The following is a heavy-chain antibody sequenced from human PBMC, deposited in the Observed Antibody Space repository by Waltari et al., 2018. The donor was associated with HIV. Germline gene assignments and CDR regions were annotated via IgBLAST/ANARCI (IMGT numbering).Heavy chain of an antibody. CDR3: ARGQEEFIIIVPGAEYFQH. CDR1: AGSSSDYS. J-gene: IGHJ1*01. V-gene: IGHV4-34*01. D-gene: IGHD3-10*01. CDR2: INHGRST. Sequence: QVQPQQRGARMLKPSETLSLPCAVYAGSSSDYSRSSPHPSPGKGLEGIGEINHGRSTNHNPSLKSRVTISVDTSKHQFSLKVNSVTAADTAVYYCARGQEEFIIIVPGAEYFQHWGQGTQVTVSS.